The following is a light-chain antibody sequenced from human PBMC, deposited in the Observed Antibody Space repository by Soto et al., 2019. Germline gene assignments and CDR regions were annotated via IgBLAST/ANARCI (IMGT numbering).Light chain of an antibody. CDR1: QSVDGW. J-gene: IGKJ1*01. CDR3: QQYYSYRT. Sequence: DIQMTQSPSTLSASVGDRVTITCRASQSVDGWLAWYQEKPGKAPKLLIYKASSLESGVPSRFSGSESGTEVTLIISGLQPDDFATYYCQQYYSYRTFGQGTKVEI. V-gene: IGKV1-5*03. CDR2: KAS.